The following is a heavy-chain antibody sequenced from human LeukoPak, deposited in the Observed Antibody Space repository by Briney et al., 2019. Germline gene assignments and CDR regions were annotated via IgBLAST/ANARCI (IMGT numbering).Heavy chain of an antibody. V-gene: IGHV3-30*03. Sequence: AGGSLRLSCAASGFTFSSNYMSWVRQAPGKGLEWVAVISYDGSNKYYADSVKGRFTISRDNSKNTLYLQMNSLRAEDTAVYYCARATPVGGATGFSHFDYWGQGTLVTVSS. D-gene: IGHD1-26*01. J-gene: IGHJ4*02. CDR1: GFTFSSNY. CDR2: ISYDGSNK. CDR3: ARATPVGGATGFSHFDY.